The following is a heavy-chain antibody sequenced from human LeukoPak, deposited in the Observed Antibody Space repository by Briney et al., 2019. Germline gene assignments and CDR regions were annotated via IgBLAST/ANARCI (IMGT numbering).Heavy chain of an antibody. CDR1: GFTFSSYA. CDR2: FSGGAGNI. Sequence: GGSLRLSCAASGFTFSSYAMSWVRQAPGKRLEWVASFSGGAGNIFYADSVKGRFTISRDSSQNTVYLQVSSLRAEDTAVYYCAKDQYIYGSSPFDYWGQGTLVTVSS. J-gene: IGHJ4*02. D-gene: IGHD3-10*01. CDR3: AKDQYIYGSSPFDY. V-gene: IGHV3-23*01.